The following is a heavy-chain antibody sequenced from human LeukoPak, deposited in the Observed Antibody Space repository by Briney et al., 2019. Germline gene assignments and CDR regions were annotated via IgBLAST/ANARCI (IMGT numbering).Heavy chain of an antibody. Sequence: GGSLRLSCAASGFTFSSYSMNWVRQAPGKGLEWVSYISSSSNTIYYADSVKGRFTISRDNAKNSLYLQMNSLRAEDTAVYYCARDKGRIVGATDYWGQGTLVTVSS. CDR1: GFTFSSYS. V-gene: IGHV3-48*01. CDR2: ISSSSNTI. D-gene: IGHD1-26*01. CDR3: ARDKGRIVGATDY. J-gene: IGHJ4*02.